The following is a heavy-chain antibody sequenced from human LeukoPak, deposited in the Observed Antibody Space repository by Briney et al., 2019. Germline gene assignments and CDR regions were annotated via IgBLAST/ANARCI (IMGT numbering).Heavy chain of an antibody. CDR1: GFTFSSYS. CDR2: ISSSSSYI. D-gene: IGHD5-24*01. J-gene: IGHJ4*02. CDR3: ARVQGYNYYFDY. V-gene: IGHV3-21*01. Sequence: GGSLRLSCAASGFTFSSYSMNWVRQGPGKRLEWVSSISSSSSYIYYADSVKGRFTISRDNAKNSLYLQMNSLRAEDTAVYYCARVQGYNYYFDYWGQGTLVTVSS.